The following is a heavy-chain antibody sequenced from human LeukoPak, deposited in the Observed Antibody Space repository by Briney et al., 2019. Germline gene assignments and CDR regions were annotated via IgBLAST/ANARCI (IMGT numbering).Heavy chain of an antibody. CDR3: AKGLGYSYGYPSDY. CDR1: GFTFDDYA. Sequence: SGGSLRLSCAASGFTFDDYAMHWVRQAPGKGLEWVSLISWDGGSTYYADSVKGRFTISRDNSKNSLYLQMNSLRAEDTALYYCAKGLGYSYGYPSDYWGQGTLVTVSS. CDR2: ISWDGGST. J-gene: IGHJ4*02. V-gene: IGHV3-43D*03. D-gene: IGHD5-18*01.